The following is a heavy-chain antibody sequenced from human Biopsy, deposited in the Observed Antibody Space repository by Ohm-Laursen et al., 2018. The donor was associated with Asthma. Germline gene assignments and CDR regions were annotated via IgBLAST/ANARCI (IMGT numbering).Heavy chain of an antibody. J-gene: IGHJ4*02. CDR3: ARGDSSNWSHYYFDC. Sequence: SLRLSCAASGFTVSTNGMRWVRQPPGKGLEWVSVIYSGGGTYYADSVQGRVTISRDNSKNTLSLQMNSLRAEDTAVYYCARGDSSNWSHYYFDCWGQGTLVTVSS. D-gene: IGHD3-22*01. CDR2: IYSGGGT. V-gene: IGHV3-53*01. CDR1: GFTVSTNG.